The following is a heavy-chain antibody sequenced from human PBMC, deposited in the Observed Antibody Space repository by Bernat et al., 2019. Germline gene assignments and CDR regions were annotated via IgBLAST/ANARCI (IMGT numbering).Heavy chain of an antibody. V-gene: IGHV3-23*01. CDR3: ASGSRSWPILVAYFQH. CDR2: ISGSGGST. D-gene: IGHD6-13*01. J-gene: IGHJ1*01. CDR1: GLTFSSYA. Sequence: EVQLLASVGGLVQPGGSLRLSCAASGLTFSSYAMSWVGQAPGKGLEWVSAISGSGGSTYYADSVKGRFTIPRDNSKNTLYLQMNSVGAADTAVYYCASGSRSWPILVAYFQHWGQGTLVTVSS.